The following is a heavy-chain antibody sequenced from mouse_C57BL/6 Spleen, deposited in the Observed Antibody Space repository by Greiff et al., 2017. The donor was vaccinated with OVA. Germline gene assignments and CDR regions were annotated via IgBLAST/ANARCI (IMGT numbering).Heavy chain of an antibody. CDR3: TRGGYDYDGAY. Sequence: VQLQQPGAELVMPGASVKLSCKASGYTFTSYWMHWVKQRPGQGLEWIGAIYPGNSDTSYNQKFKGKAKLTAVTSASTAYMELSSLTNEDSAVYYCTRGGYDYDGAYWGQGTLVTVSA. CDR1: GYTFTSYW. D-gene: IGHD2-4*01. V-gene: IGHV1-5*01. CDR2: IYPGNSDT. J-gene: IGHJ3*01.